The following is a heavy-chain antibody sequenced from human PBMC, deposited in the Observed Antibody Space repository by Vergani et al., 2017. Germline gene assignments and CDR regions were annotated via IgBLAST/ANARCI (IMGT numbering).Heavy chain of an antibody. D-gene: IGHD2-21*02. CDR2: INTNTGKP. V-gene: IGHV7-4-1*02. J-gene: IGHJ4*02. CDR1: GYTLNNYG. Sequence: QVQLVQSGSELRKPGASVKVSCKASGYTLNNYGLNWARQAPGQGLEWMGWINTNTGKPMYAPAFTGRFVFSLDTAVNPAYLQINNLRPDDTAVYFGARGDRWSLRVTAPWDYWGQGTLVTVSS. CDR3: ARGDRWSLRVTAPWDY.